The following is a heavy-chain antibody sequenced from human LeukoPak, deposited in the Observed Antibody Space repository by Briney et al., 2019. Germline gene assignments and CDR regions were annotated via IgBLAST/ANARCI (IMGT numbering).Heavy chain of an antibody. D-gene: IGHD1-1*01. CDR3: AGEYPERRWYFDY. Sequence: SETLSLTCTVSGGSISSYYWSWIRHPPGKGLEWIGYIYYSGSTNYNPSLKSRATISVDTSMNQFSLKLNSVTAADTAWYYCAGEYPERRWYFDYWGQGTMVTISS. V-gene: IGHV4-59*01. CDR2: IYYSGST. J-gene: IGHJ4*02. CDR1: GGSISSYY.